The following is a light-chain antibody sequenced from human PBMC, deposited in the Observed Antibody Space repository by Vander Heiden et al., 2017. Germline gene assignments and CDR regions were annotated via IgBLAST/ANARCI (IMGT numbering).Light chain of an antibody. V-gene: IGKV3-15*01. Sequence: EIVMTQSPATLSVSPGERATLSCRASQSVSSNLAWFQQKPGQAPRLLIYGASTRATGIPARFGGSGSGTEFTLTIFRLQSEDFAIYYCQQYNNWPPYTFGQGTKLEI. J-gene: IGKJ2*01. CDR3: QQYNNWPPYT. CDR1: QSVSSN. CDR2: GAS.